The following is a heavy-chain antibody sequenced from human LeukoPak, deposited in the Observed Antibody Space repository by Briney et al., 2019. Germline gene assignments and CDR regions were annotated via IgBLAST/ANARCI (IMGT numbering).Heavy chain of an antibody. D-gene: IGHD3-22*01. Sequence: SETLSLTCTVSGGSISSSSYYWGWVRQPPGKGLEWIGSIYYSGSTYYNPSLKSRVTISVDTSKNQFSLKLSSVTAADTAVYYCASYDSSGYYSGYFDYWGQGTLVTVSS. J-gene: IGHJ4*02. V-gene: IGHV4-39*01. CDR1: GGSISSSSYY. CDR3: ASYDSSGYYSGYFDY. CDR2: IYYSGST.